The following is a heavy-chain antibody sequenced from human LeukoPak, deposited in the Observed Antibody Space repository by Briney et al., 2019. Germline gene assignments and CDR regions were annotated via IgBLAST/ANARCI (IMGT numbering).Heavy chain of an antibody. CDR2: IYTSGST. D-gene: IGHD6-6*01. CDR3: ARQTGSIAARPLDY. J-gene: IGHJ4*02. CDR1: GGSISSYY. Sequence: PSETLSLTCTVSGGSISSYYWSWIRQPAGKGLEWIGRIYTSGSTNYNPSLKSRVTMSVDTSKNQFSLKLSSVTAADTAVYYCARQTGSIAARPLDYWGQGTLVTVSS. V-gene: IGHV4-4*07.